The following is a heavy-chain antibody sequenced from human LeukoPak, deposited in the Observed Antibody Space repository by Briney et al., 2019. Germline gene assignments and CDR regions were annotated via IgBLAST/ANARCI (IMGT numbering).Heavy chain of an antibody. CDR1: GGSIKNYY. V-gene: IGHV4-59*01. CDR3: ARQSDPYYHYGLDF. J-gene: IGHJ6*02. CDR2: VYYTGTT. Sequence: SETLSLTCALSGGSIKNYYWSWIRQPLGKGLEWIGYVYYTGTTSYNPSLKSRVTISVETSKNQFSLTLNSVAAADTAVYHCARQSDPYYHYGLDFWGQGTTVIVSS.